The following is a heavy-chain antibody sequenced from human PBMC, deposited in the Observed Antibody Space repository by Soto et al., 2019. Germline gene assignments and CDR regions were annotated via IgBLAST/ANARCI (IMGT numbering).Heavy chain of an antibody. D-gene: IGHD2-2*01. V-gene: IGHV3-7*01. CDR3: AITILIRYFDN. CDR1: GFTFSHYW. J-gene: IGHJ4*02. Sequence: EVQLVQSGGGLVQPGGSLRLSCEASGFTFSHYWMSWVRQAPGKGLEWVAFIDQGGLETHYADSVKGRLTLSRDNAKNTVLLEMRSLRAEDTAMYYCAITILIRYFDNWGQGTPVNVSS. CDR2: IDQGGLET.